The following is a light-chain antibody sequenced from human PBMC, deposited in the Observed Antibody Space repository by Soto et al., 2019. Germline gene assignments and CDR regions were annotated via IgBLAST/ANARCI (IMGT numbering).Light chain of an antibody. Sequence: QSVLTQPPSASGTPGQRVTMSCSGSSSNIGSNSVYWYQQLPGTAPKLLIYNNNHRPAGFPDRFSGSKSGTSGSLAISGLRSEDEADYFCAAWDGSLSGRFVFGTGTKVTVL. CDR2: NNN. J-gene: IGLJ1*01. V-gene: IGLV1-47*02. CDR1: SSNIGSNS. CDR3: AAWDGSLSGRFV.